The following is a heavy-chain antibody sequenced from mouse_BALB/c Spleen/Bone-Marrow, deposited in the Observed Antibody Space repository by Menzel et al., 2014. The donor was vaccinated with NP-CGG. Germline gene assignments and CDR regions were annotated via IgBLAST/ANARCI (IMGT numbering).Heavy chain of an antibody. CDR3: AMYYYGSSLFAY. V-gene: IGHV14-3*02. Sequence: EVQLQQSGAELVKPGASVKLSCTASVFNIKDTYMHWVKQRPEQGLEWIGRIDPANGNTKYDPKFQGKATITADTSSNTAYLQLSSLTSEDTAVYYCAMYYYGSSLFAYWGQGTLVTVSA. J-gene: IGHJ3*01. CDR1: VFNIKDTY. D-gene: IGHD1-1*01. CDR2: IDPANGNT.